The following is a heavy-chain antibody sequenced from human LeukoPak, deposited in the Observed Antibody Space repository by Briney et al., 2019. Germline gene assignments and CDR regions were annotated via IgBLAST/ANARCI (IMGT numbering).Heavy chain of an antibody. J-gene: IGHJ4*02. CDR2: IYTSGST. D-gene: IGHD6-19*01. V-gene: IGHV4-61*02. CDR1: GGSISSGSYY. CDR3: ARISSGRDY. Sequence: SQTLSLTCTVSGGSISSGSYYWSWIRQPAGKGLEWIGRIYTSGSTNYNPPLKSRVTISVDTSKNQFSLKLSSVTAADTAVYYCARISSGRDYWGQGTLVTVSS.